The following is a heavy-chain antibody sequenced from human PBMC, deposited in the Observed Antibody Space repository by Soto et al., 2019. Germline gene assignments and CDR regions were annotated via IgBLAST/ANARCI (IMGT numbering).Heavy chain of an antibody. J-gene: IGHJ4*02. Sequence: QVQLVQSGAEVKKPGASVKVSCKASGYTFTSYYMHWVRQAPGQGLEWMGIINPSGGSTSYAQKFQGRVTMTRDTSTSTVYMELSSLRSEDTAVYYCARATSYDILTGYYNQYYFDYWGQGTLVTVSS. CDR3: ARATSYDILTGYYNQYYFDY. CDR2: INPSGGST. V-gene: IGHV1-46*03. D-gene: IGHD3-9*01. CDR1: GYTFTSYY.